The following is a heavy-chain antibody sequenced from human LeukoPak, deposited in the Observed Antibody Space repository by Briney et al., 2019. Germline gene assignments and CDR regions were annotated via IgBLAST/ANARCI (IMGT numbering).Heavy chain of an antibody. J-gene: IGHJ6*02. V-gene: IGHV1-8*01. CDR1: GYTFTSYD. D-gene: IGHD5-12*01. Sequence: ASVKVSCKASGYTFTSYDINWVRQATGQGLEWMGWMNPNSGNTGYAQKFQGRVTMTRNTSISTAYMELSSLRSEDTAVCYCARVKKGSGYDEEGYYYGVDVWGQGTTVTVSS. CDR3: ARVKKGSGYDEEGYYYGVDV. CDR2: MNPNSGNT.